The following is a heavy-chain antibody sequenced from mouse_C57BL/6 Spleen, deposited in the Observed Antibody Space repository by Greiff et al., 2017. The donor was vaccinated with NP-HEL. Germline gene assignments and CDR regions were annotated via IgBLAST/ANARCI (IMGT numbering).Heavy chain of an antibody. CDR3: ARYYSKGTWFAY. V-gene: IGHV1-18*01. CDR1: GYTFTDYN. CDR2: INPNNGGT. D-gene: IGHD2-5*01. Sequence: VQLKESGPELVKPGASVKIPCKASGYTFTDYNMDWVKQSHGKSLEWIGDINPNNGGTIYNQKFKGKATLTVDKSSSTAYMELRSLTSEDTAVYYCARYYSKGTWFAYWGQGTLVTVSA. J-gene: IGHJ3*01.